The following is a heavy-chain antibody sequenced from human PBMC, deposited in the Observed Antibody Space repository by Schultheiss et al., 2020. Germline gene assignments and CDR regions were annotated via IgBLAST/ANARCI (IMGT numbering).Heavy chain of an antibody. CDR3: ARDQRGLVVDYYYGMDV. CDR2: IYYSGST. CDR1: GGSISSYY. J-gene: IGHJ6*02. V-gene: IGHV4-59*01. Sequence: SKTLSLTCTVSGGSISSYYWSWIRQPPGKGLEWIGYIYYSGSTNYNPSLKSRVTISVDTSKNQFSLKLSSVTAADTAVYYCARDQRGLVVDYYYGMDVWGQGTTVTVSS. D-gene: IGHD3-22*01.